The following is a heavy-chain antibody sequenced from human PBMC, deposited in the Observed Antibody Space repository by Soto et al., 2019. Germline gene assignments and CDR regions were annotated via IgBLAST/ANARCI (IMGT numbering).Heavy chain of an antibody. J-gene: IGHJ4*02. V-gene: IGHV3-74*01. CDR3: AKSELNSTGLPH. CDR1: GFTFTSYW. Sequence: EVQLVEAGGGLVQPGGSLRLSCAASGFTFTSYWMHWVRQGPGKGLEWVSRINSDGSRTAYAESVKSRFTISRDNAKNPLYMQLNSLSDADSAFYYCAKSELNSTGLPHWGQGTQVSVSS. D-gene: IGHD3-9*01. CDR2: INSDGSRT.